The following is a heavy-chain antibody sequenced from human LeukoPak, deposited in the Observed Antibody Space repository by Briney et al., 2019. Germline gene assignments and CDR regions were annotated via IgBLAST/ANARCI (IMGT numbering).Heavy chain of an antibody. Sequence: SETLSLTCTVSGYSISNGYYWGWIRQPPGKGLEWIGSVYHRGNTYYNPSLKSRVTISADASKNQFSLRLSSVTAADTAVYYCARARYFDTDYYYDFDYWGQGTLVTVSS. J-gene: IGHJ4*02. V-gene: IGHV4-38-2*02. CDR2: VYHRGNT. CDR1: GYSISNGYY. D-gene: IGHD3-22*01. CDR3: ARARYFDTDYYYDFDY.